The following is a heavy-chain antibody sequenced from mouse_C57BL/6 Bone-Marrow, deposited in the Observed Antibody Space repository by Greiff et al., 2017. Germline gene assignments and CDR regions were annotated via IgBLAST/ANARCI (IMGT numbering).Heavy chain of an antibody. V-gene: IGHV1-15*01. CDR2: IDPETGGT. J-gene: IGHJ2*01. CDR1: GYTFTDYE. Sequence: VKLMESGAELVRPGASVTLSCKASGYTFTDYEMHWVKQTPVHGLEWIGAIDPETGGTAYNQKFKGKAILTAAKSSSTAYMELRSLTSEDSAVYYCTSDGAYWGQGTTLTVSS. CDR3: TSDGAY.